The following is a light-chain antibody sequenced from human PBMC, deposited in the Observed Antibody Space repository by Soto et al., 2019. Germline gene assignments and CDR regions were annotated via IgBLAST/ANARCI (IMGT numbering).Light chain of an antibody. J-gene: IGKJ1*01. Sequence: DIKMCHSPSTLSGYVGDRVTITCRASQTISSWLAWYQQIPGKAPKLLIYKASTLKSGVPSRFSGSGSGTEFTLTISILQPDDFATYYCPHYNSYSEAFGRRSMV. CDR1: QTISSW. CDR2: KAS. V-gene: IGKV1-5*03. CDR3: PHYNSYSEA.